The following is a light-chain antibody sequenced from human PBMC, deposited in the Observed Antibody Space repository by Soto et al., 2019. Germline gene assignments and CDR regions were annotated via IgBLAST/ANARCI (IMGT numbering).Light chain of an antibody. CDR2: AAS. J-gene: IGKJ1*01. Sequence: DIQMTQSPSSVSASVGDRVTITCRASQGISNWLAWYQQKPGKAPKLLIYAASSLQSGVPSRFSGSGFGTDFTLTISSLQPEDFATYYCQQSYSSPTWTFGQGTKVEIK. V-gene: IGKV1-12*01. CDR1: QGISNW. CDR3: QQSYSSPTWT.